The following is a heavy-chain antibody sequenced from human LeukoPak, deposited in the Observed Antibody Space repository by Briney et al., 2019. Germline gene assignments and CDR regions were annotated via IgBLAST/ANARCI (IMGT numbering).Heavy chain of an antibody. J-gene: IGHJ4*02. D-gene: IGHD3-3*01. Sequence: HTGGSLRLSCAASGFTFSSYWMHWVRHAPGQGLVWVSRIKGDGISTNYADSVKGRFTISRDIAKNTLYLQMNSLRAEDTGVYYCAKDHYWSIDYWGRGTLVTVSS. CDR1: GFTFSSYW. CDR2: IKGDGIST. CDR3: AKDHYWSIDY. V-gene: IGHV3-74*01.